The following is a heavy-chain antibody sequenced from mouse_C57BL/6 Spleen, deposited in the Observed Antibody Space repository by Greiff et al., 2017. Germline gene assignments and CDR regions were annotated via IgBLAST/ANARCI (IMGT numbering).Heavy chain of an antibody. D-gene: IGHD2-12*01. J-gene: IGHJ1*03. CDR3: ARGMGYYLYWYFDV. Sequence: QVQLKQPGAELVRPGSSVKLSCKASGYTFTSYWLDWVKQRPGQGLEWIGNIYPSDSETHYNQKFKDKATLTVDKSSSTAYMQLSSLTSEDSAVYYCARGMGYYLYWYFDVWGTGTTVTVSS. CDR1: GYTFTSYW. CDR2: IYPSDSET. V-gene: IGHV1-61*01.